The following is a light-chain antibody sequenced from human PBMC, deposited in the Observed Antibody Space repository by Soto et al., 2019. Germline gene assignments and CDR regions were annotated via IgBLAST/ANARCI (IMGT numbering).Light chain of an antibody. CDR1: QSVSSSY. J-gene: IGKJ2*01. Sequence: EIVLTQSPGTLSLSAGERATLSCRASQSVSSSYLAWYQQKPGQAPRLLIYGASSRATGIPDRFSGSGSGTDFTLTISRLEPEDFAVYYCQQYGSSPKYTFGQGTKVDIK. V-gene: IGKV3-20*01. CDR2: GAS. CDR3: QQYGSSPKYT.